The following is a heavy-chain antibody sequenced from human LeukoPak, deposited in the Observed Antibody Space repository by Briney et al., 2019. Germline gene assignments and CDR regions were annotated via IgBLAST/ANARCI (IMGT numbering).Heavy chain of an antibody. CDR1: GGSISSYY. J-gene: IGHJ4*02. V-gene: IGHV4-59*01. Sequence: PSETLSLTCTVSGGSISSYYWTWIRQPPGKGLEWIGYIYAGANAEYNPSLRGRVAISVDTSKNQFSLHLNSATAADPAVYYCARGGLYANIRYDYWGQGALVTVSS. D-gene: IGHD3/OR15-3a*01. CDR2: IYAGANA. CDR3: ARGGLYANIRYDY.